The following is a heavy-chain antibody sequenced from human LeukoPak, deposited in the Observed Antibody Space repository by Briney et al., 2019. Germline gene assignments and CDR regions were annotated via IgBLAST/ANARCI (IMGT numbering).Heavy chain of an antibody. CDR2: INPNSGGT. Sequence: ASVKVSCKASGYTFTGYYMHWVRQAPGQGLEWMGWINPNSGGTNYAQKFQGRVTMTRDTSTSTAYMELSRLRSDDTAVYYCARGGSYYDSSGYYYGSFDYWGQGTLVTVSS. D-gene: IGHD3-22*01. J-gene: IGHJ4*02. CDR1: GYTFTGYY. V-gene: IGHV1-2*02. CDR3: ARGGSYYDSSGYYYGSFDY.